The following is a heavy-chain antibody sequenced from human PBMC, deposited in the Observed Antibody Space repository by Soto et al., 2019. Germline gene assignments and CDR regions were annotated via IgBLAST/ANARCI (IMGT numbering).Heavy chain of an antibody. V-gene: IGHV3-48*03. Sequence: GGSLRLSCAASGFTFSSYEMNWVRQAPGKGLEWVSYISSSGSTIYYADSVKGRFTISRDNAKNSLYLQMNSLRAEDTAVYYCASRYHYDSSGYSLYYGMDVWGQGTTVTVSS. D-gene: IGHD3-22*01. CDR1: GFTFSSYE. CDR2: ISSSGSTI. J-gene: IGHJ6*02. CDR3: ASRYHYDSSGYSLYYGMDV.